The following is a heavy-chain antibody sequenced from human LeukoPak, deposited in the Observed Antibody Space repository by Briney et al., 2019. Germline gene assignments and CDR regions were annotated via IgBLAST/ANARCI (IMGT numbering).Heavy chain of an antibody. CDR1: GFTFSSYE. Sequence: GGSLRLSCAASGFTFSSYEMNWVRQAPGKGLEWVSYISSSGSTIYYADSVKGRFTISRDNAKNSLYLQMNSPRAEDTAVYYCAREPIYWYFDLWGRGTLVTVSS. CDR2: ISSSGSTI. J-gene: IGHJ2*01. V-gene: IGHV3-48*03. CDR3: AREPIYWYFDL.